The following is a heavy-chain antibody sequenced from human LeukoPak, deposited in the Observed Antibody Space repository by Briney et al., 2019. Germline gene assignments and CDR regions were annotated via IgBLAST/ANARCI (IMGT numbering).Heavy chain of an antibody. V-gene: IGHV3-21*01. CDR3: AKGYCSSTSCHPRDYYYYMDV. J-gene: IGHJ6*03. D-gene: IGHD2-2*01. CDR2: ISNNSTYI. CDR1: GFPFNNYY. Sequence: GGSLRLSCAASGFPFNNYYMNWVRQAPGKGLEWVSSISNNSTYIYYADSVKGRFTISRDNSKNTLYLQMNSLRAEDTAVYYCAKGYCSSTSCHPRDYYYYMDVWGKGTTVTVSS.